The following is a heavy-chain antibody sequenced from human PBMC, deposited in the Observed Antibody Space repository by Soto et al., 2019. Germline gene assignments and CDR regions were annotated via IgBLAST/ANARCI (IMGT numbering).Heavy chain of an antibody. V-gene: IGHV3-30*03. Sequence: QVQLVESGGGVVQPGRSLRLSCAASGFTFSSYGMHWVRQAPGKGLERVAVISYDGSNKYYADSVKGRFTYSRDKSKNTLCLQMNSLRAEDTAVYYCAPLRGAEGNFDYWGQGTLVTVSS. J-gene: IGHJ4*02. CDR1: GFTFSSYG. CDR3: APLRGAEGNFDY. D-gene: IGHD1-26*01. CDR2: ISYDGSNK.